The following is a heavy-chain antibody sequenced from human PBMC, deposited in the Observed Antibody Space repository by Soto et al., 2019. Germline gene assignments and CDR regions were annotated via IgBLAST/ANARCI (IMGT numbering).Heavy chain of an antibody. Sequence: GESLKISCKGSGYSFPSYWISWVRQMPGRGLEWMGTIDPSDSYVNYSPSFQGHVTMSADKSITTAYLQWSSLKASDTAIYYCSAGDTATYYYAMDVWGQGTTVTVSS. V-gene: IGHV5-10-1*01. CDR2: IDPSDSYV. CDR3: SAGDTATYYYAMDV. D-gene: IGHD5-18*01. CDR1: GYSFPSYW. J-gene: IGHJ6*02.